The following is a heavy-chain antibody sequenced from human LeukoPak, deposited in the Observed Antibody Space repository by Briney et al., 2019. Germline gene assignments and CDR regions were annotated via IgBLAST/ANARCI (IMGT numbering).Heavy chain of an antibody. CDR2: ISYDGSNK. J-gene: IGHJ4*02. D-gene: IGHD2-15*01. CDR1: GFTIRNYG. Sequence: GRSLRLSCAASGFTIRNYGMHWVRQAPGKGLEWVAVISYDGSNKYYADSVKGRFTISRDNSKRTLFLQTDSLRGEDTAVYYCANGGYYSLDSWGQGTLVTVSS. CDR3: ANGGYYSLDS. V-gene: IGHV3-30*18.